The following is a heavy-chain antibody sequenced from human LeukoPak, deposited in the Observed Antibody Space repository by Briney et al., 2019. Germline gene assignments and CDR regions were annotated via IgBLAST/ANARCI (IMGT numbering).Heavy chain of an antibody. CDR2: ISDGGGNT. CDR3: AKEQQLVRANYYGMDV. V-gene: IGHV3-23*01. CDR1: GFTFSSYR. D-gene: IGHD6-13*01. J-gene: IGHJ6*02. Sequence: GGSLRLSCAASGFTFSSYRMNWVRQAPGKGLEWVSSISDGGGNTDYSDSVKGRFTVSRDNSKSTVYLQMNSLRAEDTGVYYCAKEQQLVRANYYGMDVWGQGTTVTVSS.